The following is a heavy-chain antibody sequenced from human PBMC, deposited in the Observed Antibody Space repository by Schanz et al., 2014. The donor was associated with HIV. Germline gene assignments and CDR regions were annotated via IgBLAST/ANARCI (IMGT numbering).Heavy chain of an antibody. CDR1: GGTFINYA. J-gene: IGHJ4*02. Sequence: QVQLVQSGAEVKKPGSSVKVFCRASGGTFINYAFSWVRQAPGQGLEWMGGIIPIFDTTKYAQKFQGRATITADESTSTAYMELSSLRSEDTALFYCARAPYTSGWYGVDYWGQGTLVTVSS. CDR3: ARAPYTSGWYGVDY. V-gene: IGHV1-69*01. CDR2: IIPIFDTT. D-gene: IGHD6-19*01.